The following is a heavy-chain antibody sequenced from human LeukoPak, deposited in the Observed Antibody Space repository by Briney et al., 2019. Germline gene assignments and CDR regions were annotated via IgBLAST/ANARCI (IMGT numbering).Heavy chain of an antibody. CDR2: INPSGGNT. Sequence: ASVKVSCKASGYTFTNDYMHWVRQAPGQGLEWMGIINPSGGNTNYAQKFQGRVTMTRDTSTSTVYMELSSLRSEDTADYSCARGQVSDYWGQGTLVTVSP. J-gene: IGHJ4*02. CDR3: ARGQVSDY. CDR1: GYTFTNDY. V-gene: IGHV1-46*01. D-gene: IGHD3-10*01.